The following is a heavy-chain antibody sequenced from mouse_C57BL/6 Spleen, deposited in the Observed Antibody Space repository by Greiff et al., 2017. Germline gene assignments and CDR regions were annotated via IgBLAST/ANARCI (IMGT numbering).Heavy chain of an antibody. CDR1: GYAFSSSW. CDR3: ARDYGSRVDY. V-gene: IGHV1-82*01. Sequence: QVQLQQSGPELVKPGASVTISCKASGYAFSSSWMNWVKQRPGKGLEWIGRIYPGDGDTNYNGKFKGKATLTADKSSSTAYMQLSSLTSEDSAVYFCARDYGSRVDYWGQGTTLTVSS. D-gene: IGHD1-1*01. CDR2: IYPGDGDT. J-gene: IGHJ2*01.